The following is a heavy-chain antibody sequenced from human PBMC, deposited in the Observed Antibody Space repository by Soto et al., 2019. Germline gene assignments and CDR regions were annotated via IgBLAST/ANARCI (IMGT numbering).Heavy chain of an antibody. CDR1: GYSISSGYY. D-gene: IGHD6-13*01. CDR3: ARDRGSSWSFFDY. CDR2: IYHSGST. J-gene: IGHJ4*02. V-gene: IGHV4-38-2*02. Sequence: LTCAVSGYSISSGYYWGWIRQPPGKGLEWIGSIYHSGSTYYNPSLKSRVTISVDTSKNQFSLKLSSVTAADTAMYYCARDRGSSWSFFDYWGQGTLVTVSS.